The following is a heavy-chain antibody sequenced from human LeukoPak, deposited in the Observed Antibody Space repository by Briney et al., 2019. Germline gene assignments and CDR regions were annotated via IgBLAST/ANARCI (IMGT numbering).Heavy chain of an antibody. CDR1: GFTFSSYG. D-gene: IGHD3-9*01. V-gene: IGHV3-48*03. Sequence: PGGSLRLSCAASGFTFSSYGMNWVRQAPGKGLEWVSYIRSSGSIIYYADSVKGRFTISRDNAKNSLYLQMNSLRAEDTAVYYCARDLLTGYSIDYWGQGTLVTVSS. J-gene: IGHJ4*02. CDR2: IRSSGSII. CDR3: ARDLLTGYSIDY.